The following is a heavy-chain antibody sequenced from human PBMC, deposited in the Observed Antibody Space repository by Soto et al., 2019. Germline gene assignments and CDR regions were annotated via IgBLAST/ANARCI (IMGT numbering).Heavy chain of an antibody. V-gene: IGHV1-3*01. J-gene: IGHJ4*02. Sequence: ASLKVSCKASGYTFTSYAMHWVRQAPGQRLEWMGWINAGNGNTKYSQKFQGRVTITRDTSASTAYMELSSLRSEDTAVYYCATSGGYSGYDFHYFDYWGQGTLVTVSS. CDR3: ATSGGYSGYDFHYFDY. CDR2: INAGNGNT. CDR1: GYTFTSYA. D-gene: IGHD5-12*01.